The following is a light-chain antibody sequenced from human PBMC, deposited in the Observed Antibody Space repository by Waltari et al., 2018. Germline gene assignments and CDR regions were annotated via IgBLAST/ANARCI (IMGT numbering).Light chain of an antibody. J-gene: IGLJ3*02. V-gene: IGLV4-69*01. CDR1: SGPRSNV. Sequence: QLVLTQSPSASASLGASVKLTCTLSSGPRSNVIAWHQQPPEKGPRYLMKVNSDGSPSKGDEIPDRFSGSSSGAERHLTISSLQSEDGADYYCQTGGHGTWVFGGGTKLTVL. CDR3: QTGGHGTWV. CDR2: VNSDGSP.